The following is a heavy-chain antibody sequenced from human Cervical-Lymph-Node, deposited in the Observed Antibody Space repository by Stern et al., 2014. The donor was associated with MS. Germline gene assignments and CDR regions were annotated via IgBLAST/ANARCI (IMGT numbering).Heavy chain of an antibody. CDR1: GYSFATYW. Sequence: EVQLVESGAEVKKLGESLKISCKGSGYSFATYWIGWVRQMPGKGLEWMGIFYPGDSDTRYSPSFQGLVTSSADKSISPAFLHWSSLKASDTAMYYCARPGDDTAKYGLDVWGQGTTVTVSS. CDR2: FYPGDSDT. V-gene: IGHV5-51*03. CDR3: ARPGDDTAKYGLDV. D-gene: IGHD5-18*01. J-gene: IGHJ6*02.